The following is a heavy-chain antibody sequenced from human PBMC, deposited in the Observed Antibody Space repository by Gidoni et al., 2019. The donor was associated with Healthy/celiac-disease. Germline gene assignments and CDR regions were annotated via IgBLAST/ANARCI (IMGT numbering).Heavy chain of an antibody. CDR3: ARGRFGTRGS. V-gene: IGHV3-21*01. CDR2: ISSSSSYI. CDR1: GFTFSSYS. D-gene: IGHD1-1*01. J-gene: IGHJ5*02. Sequence: EVQLVESGGGPVKPGASLRLSCAASGFTFSSYSMNWVRQAPGKGLEWVSSISSSSSYIYYADSVKGRFTISRDNAKNSLYLQMNSLRAEDTAVYYCARGRFGTRGSWGQGTLVTVSS.